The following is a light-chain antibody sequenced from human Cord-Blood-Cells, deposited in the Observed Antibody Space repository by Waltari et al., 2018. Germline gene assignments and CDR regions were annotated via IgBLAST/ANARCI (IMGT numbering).Light chain of an antibody. Sequence: QSVLTQPPSASGTPGQRVTISCSGSSSNIGSNYVYWYQQLPGTAPKLLIYRNNRRPSGVPDRFSGSTSGTSASLAISGLRSEDEADYYCAAWDDSLSGPWVFGGGTKLTVL. J-gene: IGLJ3*02. CDR2: RNN. V-gene: IGLV1-47*01. CDR1: SSNIGSNY. CDR3: AAWDDSLSGPWV.